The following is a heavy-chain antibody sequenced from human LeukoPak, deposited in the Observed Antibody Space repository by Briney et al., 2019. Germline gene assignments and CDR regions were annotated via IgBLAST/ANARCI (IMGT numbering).Heavy chain of an antibody. J-gene: IGHJ4*02. D-gene: IGHD3-10*01. Sequence: ASVKVSCKASGYTFTSYYMHWVRQAPGQGLEWMGWISAYNGNTNYAQKLQGRVTMTTDTSTSTAYMELRSLRSDDTAVYYCARTALTMVRGVSDYWGQGTLVTVSS. CDR1: GYTFTSYY. CDR3: ARTALTMVRGVSDY. CDR2: ISAYNGNT. V-gene: IGHV1-18*04.